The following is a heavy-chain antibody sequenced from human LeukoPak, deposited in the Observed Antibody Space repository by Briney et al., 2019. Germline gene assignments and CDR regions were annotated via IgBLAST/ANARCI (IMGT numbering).Heavy chain of an antibody. Sequence: PGESLKISCEGSEYSFSTYWIGWVRQMPGKGLEWVGIIFPGDSDTRYSPSFQGQVTISADKSISTAYLQWSSLKASDTAIYYCARRSVLAMDPFDYWGQGTLVTVSS. CDR2: IFPGDSDT. CDR3: ARRSVLAMDPFDY. V-gene: IGHV5-51*03. D-gene: IGHD5-18*01. CDR1: EYSFSTYW. J-gene: IGHJ4*02.